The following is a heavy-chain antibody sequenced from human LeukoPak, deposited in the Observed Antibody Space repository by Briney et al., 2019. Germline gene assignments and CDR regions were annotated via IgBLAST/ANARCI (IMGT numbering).Heavy chain of an antibody. CDR3: ATGTNGLYGSNRFQGYFDD. D-gene: IGHD6-13*01. J-gene: IGHJ4*02. CDR2: MNPNSGIT. V-gene: IGHV1-8*01. CDR1: GYTFTSYD. Sequence: ASVKVSCKASGYTFTSYDINWVRQATGQGLEWMGWMNPNSGITGYAQKFQGRVTMTRNTSISTAYMELGSLRSEDTAVYYCATGTNGLYGSNRFQGYFDDWGQGTLVTVLS.